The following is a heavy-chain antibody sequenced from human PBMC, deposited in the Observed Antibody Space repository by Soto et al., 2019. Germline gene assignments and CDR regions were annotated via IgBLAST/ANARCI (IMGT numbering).Heavy chain of an antibody. D-gene: IGHD3-10*01. CDR2: IYYSGST. CDR1: GGSISSGGYY. CDR3: ARDRGKKRFDY. V-gene: IGHV4-31*03. J-gene: IGHJ4*02. Sequence: QVQLQESGPGLVKPSQTLSLTCTVSGGSISSGGYYWSWIRQHPGKGLEWIGYIYYSGSTYYNPSLKRXATXSXVTSKSQFSLKLSSVTAADTAVYYCARDRGKKRFDYWGQGTLVTVSS.